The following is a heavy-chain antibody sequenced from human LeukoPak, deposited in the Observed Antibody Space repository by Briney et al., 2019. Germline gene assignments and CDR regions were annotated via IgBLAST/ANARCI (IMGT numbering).Heavy chain of an antibody. CDR3: ARDVKPGPLDY. V-gene: IGHV4-61*02. D-gene: IGHD1-14*01. Sequence: SETLSLTCTVSGGSISSGSYYWSWIRQPAGKGLEGIGRIYTSGSTNYNPSLKSRVTISVDTSKNQFSLKLSSVTAADTAVYYCARDVKPGPLDYWGQGTLVTVSS. CDR2: IYTSGST. CDR1: GGSISSGSYY. J-gene: IGHJ4*02.